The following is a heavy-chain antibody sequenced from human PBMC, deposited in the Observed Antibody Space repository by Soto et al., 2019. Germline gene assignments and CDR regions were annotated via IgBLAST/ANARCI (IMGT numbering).Heavy chain of an antibody. CDR2: IVVGSGNT. D-gene: IGHD3-3*01. CDR1: GFTFTSSA. CDR3: AASSSDFWSGYTYYYYMDV. J-gene: IGHJ6*03. Sequence: GASVKVSCKASGFTFTSSAMQWVRQARGQRLEWIGWIVVGSGNTNYAQKFQERVTITRDMSTSTAYMELSSLRSEDTAVYYCAASSSDFWSGYTYYYYMDVWGKGTTVTVSS. V-gene: IGHV1-58*02.